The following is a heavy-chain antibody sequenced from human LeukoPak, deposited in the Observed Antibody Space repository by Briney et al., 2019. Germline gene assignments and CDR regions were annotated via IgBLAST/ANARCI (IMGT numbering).Heavy chain of an antibody. CDR1: SGSIRTSY. CDR2: IYYSGST. V-gene: IGHV4-59*01. CDR3: ARAPNPDFFDD. J-gene: IGHJ4*02. D-gene: IGHD2-8*01. Sequence: SETLSLTCTVPSGSIRTSYCSWIRQPPGKGLEWIGYIYYSGSTNCNPSLKSRVTISVDTSRNQFSLKLSSVTAADTAVYYCARAPNPDFFDDWGQGTLVTVSS.